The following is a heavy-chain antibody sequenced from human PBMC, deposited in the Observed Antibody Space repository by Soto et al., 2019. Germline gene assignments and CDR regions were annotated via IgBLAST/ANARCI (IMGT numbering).Heavy chain of an antibody. CDR2: IIPIFGTA. Sequence: QVQLVQSGAEVKKPGSSVKVSCKASGGTFSSYAISWVRQAPGQGLEWMGGIIPIFGTANYAQKFQGRVTITADKSTNTAYMELSSLRSEDTAVYYCARELDQDYSNFNWFDPWGQGTLVTVSS. CDR3: ARELDQDYSNFNWFDP. D-gene: IGHD4-4*01. V-gene: IGHV1-69*06. J-gene: IGHJ5*02. CDR1: GGTFSSYA.